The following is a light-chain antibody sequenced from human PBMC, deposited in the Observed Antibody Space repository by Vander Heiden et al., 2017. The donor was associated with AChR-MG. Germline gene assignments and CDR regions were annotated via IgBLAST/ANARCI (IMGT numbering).Light chain of an antibody. Sequence: SYDLTQSPSVSVSPGQTATITCSGERLSNKYTSWYHLRPGQSPVLVIFQDKRRPAGIPERFSGSNSGNTATLTISGSQAMDDGDYYCQVGDSDTDVFGTGTKVTV. CDR1: RLSNKY. CDR3: QVGDSDTDV. CDR2: QDK. V-gene: IGLV3-1*01. J-gene: IGLJ1*01.